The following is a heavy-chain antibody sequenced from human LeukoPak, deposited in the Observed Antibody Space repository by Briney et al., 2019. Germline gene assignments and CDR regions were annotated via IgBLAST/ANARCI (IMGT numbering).Heavy chain of an antibody. D-gene: IGHD6-13*01. CDR3: ARPDRDSSSWSFDY. V-gene: IGHV1-69*04. Sequence: SVKVSCKASGGTFSSYAISWVRQAPGQGLEWMGRIIPILGIANYAQKFQGRVTITADKSTSTAYMELGSLRSEDTAVYYCARPDRDSSSWSFDYWGQGTLVTVSS. CDR1: GGTFSSYA. J-gene: IGHJ4*02. CDR2: IIPILGIA.